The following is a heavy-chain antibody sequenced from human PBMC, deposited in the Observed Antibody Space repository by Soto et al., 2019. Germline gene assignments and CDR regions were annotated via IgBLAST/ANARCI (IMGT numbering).Heavy chain of an antibody. D-gene: IGHD1-7*01. Sequence: PGESMNICCKGAGYSIISDWIRWFSHKPGKGPEWIGIIYPGDSDTRYSPSLQGQVTISADKSISTAYLQWSSLKASDTAMYYGARLLMGGTTSSYYYGMDVWGQGTTVTVSS. CDR1: GYSIISDW. V-gene: IGHV5-51*01. J-gene: IGHJ6*02. CDR2: IYPGDSDT. CDR3: ARLLMGGTTSSYYYGMDV.